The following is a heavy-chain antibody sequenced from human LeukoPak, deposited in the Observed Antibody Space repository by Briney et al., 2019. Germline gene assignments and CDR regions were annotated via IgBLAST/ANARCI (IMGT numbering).Heavy chain of an antibody. J-gene: IGHJ4*02. D-gene: IGHD6-13*01. CDR2: ISSSGSTI. V-gene: IGHV3-11*04. CDR3: AKARQQLPRNSFFDY. Sequence: GGSLRLSCAASGFTFSDYYMSWIRQAPGKGLEWVSYISSSGSTIYYADSVKGRFTISRDNAKNSLYLQMNSLRAEDTAVYYCAKARQQLPRNSFFDYWGQGTLVTVPS. CDR1: GFTFSDYY.